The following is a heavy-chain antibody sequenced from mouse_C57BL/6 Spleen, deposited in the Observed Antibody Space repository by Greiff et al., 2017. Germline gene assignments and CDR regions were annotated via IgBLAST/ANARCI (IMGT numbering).Heavy chain of an antibody. V-gene: IGHV1-47*01. CDR1: GYTFTTYP. D-gene: IGHD2-4*01. CDR2: FHPYNDDT. J-gene: IGHJ3*01. CDR3: ARGDYDYEGPQAWFAY. Sequence: QVHVKQSGAELVKPGASVKMSCKASGYTFTTYPIEWMKQNHGKSLEWIGNFHPYNDDTKYNEKFKGKATLTVEKSSSTVYLELSRLTSDDSAVYYCARGDYDYEGPQAWFAYWGQGTLVTVSA.